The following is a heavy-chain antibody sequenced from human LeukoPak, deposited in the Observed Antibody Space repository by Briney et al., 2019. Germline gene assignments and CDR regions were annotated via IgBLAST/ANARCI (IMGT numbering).Heavy chain of an antibody. V-gene: IGHV1-8*01. Sequence: ASVKVSCKASGYTFTSYDINWVRQATGQGLEWLGWMNPHSGSTTYAQKFQGRVTMTRDMSTSTVYMELSSLRSEDTAVYYCARDGGIAALDYWGQGTLVTVSS. CDR1: GYTFTSYD. CDR2: MNPHSGST. D-gene: IGHD6-13*01. J-gene: IGHJ4*02. CDR3: ARDGGIAALDY.